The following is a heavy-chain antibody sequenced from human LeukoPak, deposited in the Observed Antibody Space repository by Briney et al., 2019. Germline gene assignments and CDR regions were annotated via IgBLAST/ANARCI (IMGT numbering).Heavy chain of an antibody. CDR2: ISSSSSYI. D-gene: IGHD2-2*02. V-gene: IGHV3-21*01. J-gene: IGHJ3*02. CDR1: GFTFSSYA. Sequence: GGSLRLSCAASGFTFSSYAMSWVRQAPGKGLEWVSSISSSSSYIYYADSVKGRFTISRDNAKNSLYLQMNSLRAEDTAVYYCATMRYCSSTSCYKGPAFDIWGQGTMVTVSS. CDR3: ATMRYCSSTSCYKGPAFDI.